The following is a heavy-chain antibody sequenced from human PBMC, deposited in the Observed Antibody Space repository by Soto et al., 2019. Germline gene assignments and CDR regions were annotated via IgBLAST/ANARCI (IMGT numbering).Heavy chain of an antibody. V-gene: IGHV3-64D*08. J-gene: IGHJ4*02. CDR2: ISINGEMT. CDR3: VKVPRVTEAYY. D-gene: IGHD3-16*01. Sequence: GGSLRLSCSASGFTFSSFAIHWVRQAPGKGLEYVSAISINGEMTYYADSVKGRFTISRDNSKNTVFLQMSSLRAEDTAVYYCVKVPRVTEAYYWGQGTLVTVSS. CDR1: GFTFSSFA.